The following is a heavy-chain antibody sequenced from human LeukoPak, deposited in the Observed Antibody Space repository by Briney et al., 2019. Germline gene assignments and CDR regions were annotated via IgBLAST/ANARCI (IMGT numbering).Heavy chain of an antibody. Sequence: SVKVSCKASGGTFSSYAISWVRQAPGQGLEWKGGIIPIFGTANYAQKFQGRVTITADESTSTAYMELSSLRSEDTAVYYCARAGYCSSTSCYYYYYYMNVWGKGTTVTVSS. CDR2: IIPIFGTA. CDR1: GGTFSSYA. J-gene: IGHJ6*03. CDR3: ARAGYCSSTSCYYYYYYMNV. V-gene: IGHV1-69*13. D-gene: IGHD2-2*01.